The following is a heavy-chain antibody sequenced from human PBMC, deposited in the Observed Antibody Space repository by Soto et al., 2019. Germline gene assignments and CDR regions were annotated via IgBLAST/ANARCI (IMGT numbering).Heavy chain of an antibody. J-gene: IGHJ4*01. V-gene: IGHV3-21*01. CDR2: ISSSSAYI. Sequence: RLSFAASGFTLSSYSMNWVRDAPGKWPEWVSSISSSSAYIYYADSVKGRFTTSRANAKNSVYLQMNSPRADETAVYYCAREAVWLSANIQFDYWGPGTLVAVSS. CDR3: AREAVWLSANIQFDY. D-gene: IGHD3-22*01. CDR1: GFTLSSYS.